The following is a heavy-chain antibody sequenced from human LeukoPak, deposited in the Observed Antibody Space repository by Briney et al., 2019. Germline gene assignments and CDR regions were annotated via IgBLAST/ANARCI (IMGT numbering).Heavy chain of an antibody. CDR3: ARKPPTIFGVVIANWFDP. J-gene: IGHJ5*02. Sequence: SETLSLTCTVSGGSISSYYWSWIRQPPGKGLEWIGYIYYSGSTNYNPSLKSRVTISVDTSKSQFSLKLSSVTAADTAVYYCARKPPTIFGVVIANWFDPWGQGTLVTVSS. CDR2: IYYSGST. V-gene: IGHV4-59*12. D-gene: IGHD3-3*01. CDR1: GGSISSYY.